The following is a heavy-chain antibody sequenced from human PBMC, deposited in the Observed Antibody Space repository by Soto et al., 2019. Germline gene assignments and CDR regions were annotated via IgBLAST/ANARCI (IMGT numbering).Heavy chain of an antibody. CDR3: IDRRVPPDY. J-gene: IGHJ4*02. D-gene: IGHD3-10*01. CDR2: MSSSGTTI. Sequence: EVQLVESGGGLVQPGGSLRLSCAASGFTFSTYSMNWVRQAPGKGLEWVSYMSSSGTTIYYADSVKGRFTISRDNAKNSLYLQMNSLKAEDTAVYYCIDRRVPPDYWGQGTLVTVSS. CDR1: GFTFSTYS. V-gene: IGHV3-48*01.